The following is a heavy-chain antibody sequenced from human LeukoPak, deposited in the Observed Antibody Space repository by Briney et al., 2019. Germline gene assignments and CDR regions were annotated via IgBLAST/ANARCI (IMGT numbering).Heavy chain of an antibody. J-gene: IGHJ5*02. D-gene: IGHD4-11*01. CDR1: GASVSSSRHY. CDR2: IYSDGTS. Sequence: SETLSLTCTVSGASVSSSRHYWAWIRQPPGKGLEWIGSIYSDGTSYYNPSLTSRITISVDSSNNQFSLKLGSVTAADTAVYYCATTVTYLYHWFDPWGQGALVTVSS. V-gene: IGHV4-39*07. CDR3: ATTVTYLYHWFDP.